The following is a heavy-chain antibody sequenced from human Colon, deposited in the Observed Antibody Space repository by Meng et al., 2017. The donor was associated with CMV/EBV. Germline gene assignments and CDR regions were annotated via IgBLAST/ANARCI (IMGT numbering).Heavy chain of an antibody. D-gene: IGHD3-10*01. Sequence: FNFSPFAMHCVRQAPGKCLEWVAAISYEATYMFYAESVKGRFTISRDNSKDTLFVQMNSLKVEDTGIYFCARDKGSGGAQPRGYFDLWGRGTLVTVSS. CDR1: FNFSPFA. V-gene: IGHV3-30*04. CDR3: ARDKGSGGAQPRGYFDL. J-gene: IGHJ2*01. CDR2: ISYEATYM.